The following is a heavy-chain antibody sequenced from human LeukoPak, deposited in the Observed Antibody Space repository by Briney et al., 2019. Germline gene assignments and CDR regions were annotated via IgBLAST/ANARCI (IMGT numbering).Heavy chain of an antibody. J-gene: IGHJ4*02. V-gene: IGHV3-64*01. Sequence: GGSLRLSCAASGFTFSSYAMHWVRQAPGKGLEYVSGISSDGGSPFHVNSVKGRFTISGDNSKNTLYLQMGSLRAEDMAVYYCAREYCSGGSCQYYFDYWGQGTLVTVSS. CDR3: AREYCSGGSCQYYFDY. CDR1: GFTFSSYA. CDR2: ISSDGGSP. D-gene: IGHD2-15*01.